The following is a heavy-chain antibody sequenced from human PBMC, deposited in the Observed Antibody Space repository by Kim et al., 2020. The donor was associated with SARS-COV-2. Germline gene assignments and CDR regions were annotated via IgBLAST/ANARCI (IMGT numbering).Heavy chain of an antibody. J-gene: IGHJ4*02. CDR2: IKSKTDGGTT. CDR3: TTESVKELRYFDWLLLPFDY. D-gene: IGHD3-9*01. CDR1: GFTFSNAW. V-gene: IGHV3-15*01. Sequence: GGSLRLSCAASGFTFSNAWMSWVRQAPGKGPEWVGRIKSKTDGGTTDYAAPVKGRFTISRDDSKNTLYLQMNSLKTEDTAVYYCTTESVKELRYFDWLLLPFDYWGQGTLVTVSS.